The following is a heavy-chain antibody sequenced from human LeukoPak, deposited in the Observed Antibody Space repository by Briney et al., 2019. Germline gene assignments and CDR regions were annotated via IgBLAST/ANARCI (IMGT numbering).Heavy chain of an antibody. D-gene: IGHD3-16*01. V-gene: IGHV3-7*01. CDR2: IKEDGSGK. CDR1: GFTFNGYW. CDR3: ARHIPRGNNYFDY. J-gene: IGHJ4*02. Sequence: GGSLRLSCAASGFTFNGYWMTWVRQAPGKGLEWVANIKEDGSGKYYVDSVKGRFTISRDNAKNSLYLQMNSLRAEDTAMYYCARHIPRGNNYFDYWGQGSLVTVSS.